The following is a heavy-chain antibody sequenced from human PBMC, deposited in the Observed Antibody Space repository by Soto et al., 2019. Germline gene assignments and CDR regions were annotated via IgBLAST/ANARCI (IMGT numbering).Heavy chain of an antibody. V-gene: IGHV3-33*01. CDR3: ARADENSGTGMDV. Sequence: QVQLVESGGGVVQPGRSLRLSCAASGFTFSNYGMHWVRQAPGKGLEWVAVILNDGSNRYHADSVKGRFTISRDNSKNMRYLLINSLRDEDTALYYCARADENSGTGMDVWGQGTTVTVS. J-gene: IGHJ6*02. CDR1: GFTFSNYG. CDR2: ILNDGSNR. D-gene: IGHD3-10*01.